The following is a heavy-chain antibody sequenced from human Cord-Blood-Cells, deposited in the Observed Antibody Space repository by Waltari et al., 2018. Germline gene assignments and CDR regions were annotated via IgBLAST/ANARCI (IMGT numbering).Heavy chain of an antibody. CDR3: ARDKGIVVVTADAFDI. Sequence: EVQLVESGGGLVKPGGSLRLSCAASGFTFSSYSMNWVRQAPGKGLEWVSAISSSSSYIYYADSVKGRLTISRDNAKNSLYLQMNSLRAEDTAVYYCARDKGIVVVTADAFDIWGQGTMVTVSS. V-gene: IGHV3-21*01. CDR1: GFTFSSYS. J-gene: IGHJ3*02. CDR2: ISSSSSYI. D-gene: IGHD2-21*02.